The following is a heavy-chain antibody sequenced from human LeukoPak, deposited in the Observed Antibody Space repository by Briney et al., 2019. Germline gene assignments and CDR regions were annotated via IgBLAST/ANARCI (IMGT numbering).Heavy chain of an antibody. CDR2: ISSSSSYI. J-gene: IGHJ4*02. V-gene: IGHV3-21*01. Sequence: GGCLRLSCAASGFTFSSYSMNWVRQAPGKGLEWVSSISSSSSYIYYADSVKGRFTISRDNAKNSLYLQMNSLRAEDTAVYYCASQQEWLSAYWGQGTLVTVSS. CDR1: GFTFSSYS. D-gene: IGHD3-3*01. CDR3: ASQQEWLSAY.